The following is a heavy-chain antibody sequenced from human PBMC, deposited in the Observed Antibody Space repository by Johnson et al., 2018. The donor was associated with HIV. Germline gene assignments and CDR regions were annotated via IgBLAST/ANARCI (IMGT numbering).Heavy chain of an antibody. CDR3: ARGWLGLDAFDI. Sequence: VQLVESGGGVVQPGGSLRLSCVASGFTFDDYGMTWVRQAPGKGLEWVSGINWNGGSTAYADSVKGRFTISRDNAKNSLYLQMNSLGVEDTALYYCARGWLGLDAFDIWGQGTMVTVSS. CDR2: INWNGGST. CDR1: GFTFDDYG. V-gene: IGHV3-20*04. J-gene: IGHJ3*02. D-gene: IGHD6-19*01.